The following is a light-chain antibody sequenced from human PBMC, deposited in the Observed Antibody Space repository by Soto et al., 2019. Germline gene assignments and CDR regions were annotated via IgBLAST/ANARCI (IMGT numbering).Light chain of an antibody. J-gene: IGLJ3*02. Sequence: QSALTQPASVSGSPGQSITISCTGTSSDVGGYNYVSWFQHHPGKAPKLMIYGVTNRPSGVYNRFYGSKSGNTASLTISGLQAEAEADYYCSSYTTSSTWVFGGGTKLTVL. V-gene: IGLV2-14*01. CDR3: SSYTTSSTWV. CDR2: GVT. CDR1: SSDVGGYNY.